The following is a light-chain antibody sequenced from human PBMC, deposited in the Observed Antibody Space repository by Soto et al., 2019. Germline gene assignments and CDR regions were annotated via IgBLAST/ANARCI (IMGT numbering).Light chain of an antibody. J-gene: IGLJ2*01. CDR2: EGS. CDR1: SSDVGSYKF. Sequence: QSVLTQPASVSGSPGQSITISCTGTSSDVGSYKFVSWYQQHPGKAPKLMIYEGSKRPSGVSNRFSGSKSGNTAPLTISGLQAEDEADYYCCSYAGSSTLVFGGGTKLTVL. CDR3: CSYAGSSTLV. V-gene: IGLV2-23*01.